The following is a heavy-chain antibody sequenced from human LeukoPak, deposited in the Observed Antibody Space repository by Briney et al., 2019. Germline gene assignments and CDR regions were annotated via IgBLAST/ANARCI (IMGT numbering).Heavy chain of an antibody. V-gene: IGHV3-64*01. Sequence: GGSLRLSCAATGFVFNSYSTHWVRQAPGKGLECVSAIRNDGGRTYYANSVRGRFTISRDNSKNTLYLQMDSLTAEDTAFYYCAREEPAGSTDYWGQGTLVTVSS. J-gene: IGHJ4*02. CDR2: IRNDGGRT. CDR3: AREEPAGSTDY. CDR1: GFVFNSYS. D-gene: IGHD1-14*01.